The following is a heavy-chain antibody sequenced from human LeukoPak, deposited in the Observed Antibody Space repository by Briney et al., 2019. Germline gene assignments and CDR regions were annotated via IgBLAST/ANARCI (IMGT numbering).Heavy chain of an antibody. D-gene: IGHD1-26*01. CDR3: AKGGMYRPNYFDY. Sequence: SGGSLRLSCAASGFTFSSYAMSWVRQAPGKGLEWVSAISGSGGSTYYADSVKGRFTIFRDNSKNTLYLQMNSLRAEDTAVYYCAKGGMYRPNYFDYWGQGTLVTVSS. CDR1: GFTFSSYA. J-gene: IGHJ4*02. CDR2: ISGSGGST. V-gene: IGHV3-23*01.